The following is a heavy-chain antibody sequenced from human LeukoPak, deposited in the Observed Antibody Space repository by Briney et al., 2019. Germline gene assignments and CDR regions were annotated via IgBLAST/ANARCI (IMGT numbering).Heavy chain of an antibody. Sequence: SETRSLTCTVSGGSISSYYWTWIRQPAGRGLEWIGRTHTSGSTNYNPSLKSRVTMSVDTSKNQFSLKLSSVTAADTAVYYCARDTYYYGSGTYYFNYWGQGTLVTVSS. CDR1: GGSISSYY. D-gene: IGHD3-10*01. CDR3: ARDTYYYGSGTYYFNY. J-gene: IGHJ4*02. V-gene: IGHV4-4*07. CDR2: THTSGST.